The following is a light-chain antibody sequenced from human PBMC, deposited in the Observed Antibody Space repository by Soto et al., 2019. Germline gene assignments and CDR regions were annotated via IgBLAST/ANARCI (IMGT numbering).Light chain of an antibody. V-gene: IGKV1-39*01. Sequence: DIQMTQSPCSLSASVGDRVTITCRASQSTNNYLNWYQQKPGKAPKLLIYGASTLQSGVPSRFSGSGSGTDFTLTINSLQPEDSATYYCQKTYNTPWTCGQGTKGDIK. J-gene: IGKJ1*01. CDR2: GAS. CDR3: QKTYNTPWT. CDR1: QSTNNY.